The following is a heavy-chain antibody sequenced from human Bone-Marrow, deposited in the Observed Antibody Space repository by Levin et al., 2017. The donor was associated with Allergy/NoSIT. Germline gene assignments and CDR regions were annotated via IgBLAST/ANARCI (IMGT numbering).Heavy chain of an antibody. CDR1: GGSISSSSYY. Sequence: PSETLSLTCTVSGGSISSSSYYWGWIRQPPGKGLEWIGSIYYSGSTYYNPSLKSRVTISVDTSKNQFSLKLSSVTAADTAVYYCARHSLPWADYGGAFDIWGQGTMVTVSS. D-gene: IGHD4-17*01. J-gene: IGHJ3*02. CDR2: IYYSGST. V-gene: IGHV4-39*01. CDR3: ARHSLPWADYGGAFDI.